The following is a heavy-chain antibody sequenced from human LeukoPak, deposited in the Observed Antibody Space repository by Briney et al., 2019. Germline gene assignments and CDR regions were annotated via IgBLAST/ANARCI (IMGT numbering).Heavy chain of an antibody. J-gene: IGHJ4*02. CDR1: GGSFSTYY. D-gene: IGHD3-9*01. V-gene: IGHV4-34*01. CDR3: APYDILTGFDY. Sequence: SATLSLTCAVYGGSFSTYYWTWIRQPPGKGLEWIAEISYSGNTNYNPSLKSRVTISVDTSKNQFSLKLSSVTAADTAVYYCAPYDILTGFDYWGQGTLVTVSS. CDR2: ISYSGNT.